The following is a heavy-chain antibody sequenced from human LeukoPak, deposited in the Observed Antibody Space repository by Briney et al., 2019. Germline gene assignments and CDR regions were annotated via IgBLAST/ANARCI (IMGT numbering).Heavy chain of an antibody. V-gene: IGHV4-4*02. CDR1: GDSINSLDL. Sequence: SGTLSLTCTVSGDSINSLDLWSWVRQPPGKGLEWIGEMYLSGTTHSNPSVKSRVTVSIDKSKNQFFLNLSSVTAADTAVYYCAGLVGRYSSGLYYYYFDYWGQGTLVTVSS. D-gene: IGHD3-22*01. CDR3: AGLVGRYSSGLYYYYFDY. J-gene: IGHJ4*02. CDR2: MYLSGTT.